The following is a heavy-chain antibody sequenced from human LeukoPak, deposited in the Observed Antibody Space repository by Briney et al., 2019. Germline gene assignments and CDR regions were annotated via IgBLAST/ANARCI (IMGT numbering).Heavy chain of an antibody. Sequence: SVKVSCKASGGTFGSYTISWVRQAPGQGLEWMGRIIPILGIANYAQKFQGRVTITADKSTSTAYMELSSLRSEVTAVYYCAGGYSSSTDYWGQGTLVTVSS. CDR1: GGTFGSYT. CDR3: AGGYSSSTDY. J-gene: IGHJ4*02. CDR2: IIPILGIA. V-gene: IGHV1-69*02. D-gene: IGHD6-13*01.